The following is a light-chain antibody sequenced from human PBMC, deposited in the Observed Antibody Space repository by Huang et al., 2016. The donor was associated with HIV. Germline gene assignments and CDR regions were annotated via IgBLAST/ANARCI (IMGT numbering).Light chain of an antibody. J-gene: IGKJ2*01. V-gene: IGKV3-15*01. CDR3: QQYSKWPPNT. Sequence: EIVMTQSPATLSLSPGERATRSCRASQSVNSKFAWYQQKPGQAPRLLLYGVSTRATGVPGRVSGSGSGTEFTLTISSLQSEDFAVYYCQQYSKWPPNTFGQGTKLESK. CDR1: QSVNSK. CDR2: GVS.